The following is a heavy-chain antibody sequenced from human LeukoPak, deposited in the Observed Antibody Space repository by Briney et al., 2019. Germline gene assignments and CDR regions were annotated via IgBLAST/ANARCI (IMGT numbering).Heavy chain of an antibody. Sequence: SETLSLTCAVYGGSFSGYYWSWIRQPPGKGLEWIGEINHSGSTNYNLSLKSRVTISVDTSKNQFSLKLSSVTAADTAVYYCAREMGYDFWSGYDYYYYMDVWGKGTTVTVSS. V-gene: IGHV4-34*01. D-gene: IGHD3-3*01. CDR2: INHSGST. J-gene: IGHJ6*03. CDR1: GGSFSGYY. CDR3: AREMGYDFWSGYDYYYYMDV.